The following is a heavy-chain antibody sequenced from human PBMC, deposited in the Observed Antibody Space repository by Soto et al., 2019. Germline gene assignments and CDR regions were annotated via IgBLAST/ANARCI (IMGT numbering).Heavy chain of an antibody. J-gene: IGHJ4*02. Sequence: QVQLQESGPGLVKPSQTLSLTCTVSGGSISSGGYYWSWIRQHPGKGLEWIGYIYYSGSTYYNPSLKSRVTISVDTSKNQFSLKLSSVTAADTAVYYCASLAYCGGDCSRAFDYWGQGTLVTVSS. V-gene: IGHV4-31*03. D-gene: IGHD2-21*02. CDR1: GGSISSGGYY. CDR3: ASLAYCGGDCSRAFDY. CDR2: IYYSGST.